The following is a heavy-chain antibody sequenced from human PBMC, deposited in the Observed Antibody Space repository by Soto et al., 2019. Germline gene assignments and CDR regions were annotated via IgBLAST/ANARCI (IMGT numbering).Heavy chain of an antibody. Sequence: EVQLVESGGGLVQPGESLRLSCAASGFTFDSYWMHWVRQAPGKGLVWVSRVHSGGTTTTYADSVKGRFTISRDNPRTTVSLQVRSLRAEDTAIYYGARGDRGGFDLWGHGTMVTVSS. J-gene: IGHJ3*01. D-gene: IGHD3-10*01. V-gene: IGHV3-74*01. CDR1: GFTFDSYW. CDR2: VHSGGTTT. CDR3: ARGDRGGFDL.